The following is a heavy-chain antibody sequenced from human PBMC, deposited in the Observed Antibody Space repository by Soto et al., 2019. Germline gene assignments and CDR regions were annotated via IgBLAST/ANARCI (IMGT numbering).Heavy chain of an antibody. CDR1: GDAMDSGTYY. CDR2: SFYTGST. D-gene: IGHD3-22*01. J-gene: IGHJ4*02. Sequence: PSETLSLTCNVSGDAMDSGTYYWSWIRQPPGKGLEWIGYSFYTGSTTYNPSLKSRVTISVDKSKNQFSLKVISVTAADTAVYYCARASYSDSGDYFQAYEYWGQGTLVTVSS. CDR3: ARASYSDSGDYFQAYEY. V-gene: IGHV4-61*01.